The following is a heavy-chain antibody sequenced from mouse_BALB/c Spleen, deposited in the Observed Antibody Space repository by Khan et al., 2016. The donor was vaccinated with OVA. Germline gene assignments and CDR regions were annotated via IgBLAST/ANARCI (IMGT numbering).Heavy chain of an antibody. Sequence: VQLQQSGPELVKPGASVKMSCKASGYTFTDYNMDWVKQSHGKSLEWIGYIYPDSGGTGYNQTFKTKATLTVDISSSTAFMELRSLTSEDSAVYYWARSGYGSFAFWGQGTLVTVAA. CDR1: GYTFTDYN. V-gene: IGHV1S29*02. J-gene: IGHJ3*01. CDR2: IYPDSGGT. CDR3: ARSGYGSFAF. D-gene: IGHD1-2*01.